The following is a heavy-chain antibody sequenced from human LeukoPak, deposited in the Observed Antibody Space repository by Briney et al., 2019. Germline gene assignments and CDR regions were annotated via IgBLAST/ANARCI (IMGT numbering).Heavy chain of an antibody. CDR3: ARTRLYYYDSSGYYDL. D-gene: IGHD3-22*01. J-gene: IGHJ5*02. Sequence: ASVKLSCKASGYTFSGYYMHWVRHAPGQGLGWKGWINPNSGGTKYAQKSQGRVTMTRDTSISTAYMELSRLRSDDTAAYYCARTRLYYYDSSGYYDLWGQGTLVTVSS. CDR1: GYTFSGYY. V-gene: IGHV1-2*02. CDR2: INPNSGGT.